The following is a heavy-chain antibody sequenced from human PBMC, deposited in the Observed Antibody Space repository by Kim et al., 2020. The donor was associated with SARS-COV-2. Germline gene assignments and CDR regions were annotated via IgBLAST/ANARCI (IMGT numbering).Heavy chain of an antibody. CDR1: GGSFSGYY. J-gene: IGHJ3*02. CDR3: ATWYGDKGIDAFDI. V-gene: IGHV4-34*01. Sequence: SETLSLTCAVSGGSFSGYYWSWIRQPPGKGLEWIGQINHSGSTNYNPSLKSRVTISVDTSKNQFSLKLSSVTAADTAVYYCATWYGDKGIDAFDIWGQGTMVTVSS. D-gene: IGHD4-17*01. CDR2: INHSGST.